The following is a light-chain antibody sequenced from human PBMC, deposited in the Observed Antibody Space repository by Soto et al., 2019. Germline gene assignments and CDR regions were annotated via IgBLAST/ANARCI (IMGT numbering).Light chain of an antibody. J-gene: IGLJ2*01. CDR1: NIGSKN. V-gene: IGLV3-9*01. Sequence: SYELTQPLSVSVALGQTATITCGGNNIGSKNVHWYQQKPGQAPVLVIYRDINRPSGIPERFSGSNSGNTATLTISRAQAGDEADYYCQVWDSSTEVVFGGGTQLTVL. CDR2: RDI. CDR3: QVWDSSTEVV.